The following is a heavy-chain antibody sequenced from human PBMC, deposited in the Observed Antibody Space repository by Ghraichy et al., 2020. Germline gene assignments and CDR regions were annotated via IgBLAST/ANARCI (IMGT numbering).Heavy chain of an antibody. D-gene: IGHD3-10*01. CDR3: ASSGSGSYHFDY. CDR1: KFTFSSYS. CDR2: ISSSSSTI. V-gene: IGHV3-48*01. Sequence: LSLTCAASKFTFSSYSMNWVRQAPGKGLEWVSYISSSSSTIYYADSVKGRFTISRDNAKNSLYLQMNSLRVEDTAVYYCASSGSGSYHFDYCGQGTLVTVSS. J-gene: IGHJ4*02.